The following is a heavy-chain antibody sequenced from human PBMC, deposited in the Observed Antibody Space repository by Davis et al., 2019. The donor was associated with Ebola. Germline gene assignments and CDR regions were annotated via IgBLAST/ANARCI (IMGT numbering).Heavy chain of an antibody. J-gene: IGHJ6*02. D-gene: IGHD3-22*01. CDR1: GYTFTSYA. CDR2: IIPIFGTT. V-gene: IGHV1-69*13. CDR3: AREALIHGMDV. Sequence: AASVKVSCKASGYTFTSYAMHWVRQAPGQRLEWMGGIIPIFGTTNYAQKFQGRVTITADESTSTAYMELSSLRSEDTAVYYCAREALIHGMDVWGQGTTVTVSS.